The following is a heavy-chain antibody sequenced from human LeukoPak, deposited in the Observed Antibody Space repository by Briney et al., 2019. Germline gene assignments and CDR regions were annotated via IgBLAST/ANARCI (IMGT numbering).Heavy chain of an antibody. J-gene: IGHJ4*02. V-gene: IGHV4-39*01. CDR3: ARHPYSGNYQWFDY. CDR2: TSYIGTT. Sequence: SETLSLTCSVSGDSINSNSFYWAWIRQPPGKGLEWIGSTSYIGTTYYTPSLKSRVTISADTSKNQFSLKLSSVTAADTAMYYCARHPYSGNYQWFDYWGQGTLVTVSS. D-gene: IGHD1-26*01. CDR1: GDSINSNSFY.